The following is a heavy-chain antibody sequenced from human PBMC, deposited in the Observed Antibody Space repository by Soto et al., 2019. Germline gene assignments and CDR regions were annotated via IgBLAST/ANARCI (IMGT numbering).Heavy chain of an antibody. Sequence: GASVKVSCKDSGYTFSSCGISWVRQDPGQGLEWMGWISAYNGNTNYAQKLQGRVTMTTDTSTSTAYMELRSLRSDDTAVYYCARSREGLVEIFGAFNVGGQGTMV. CDR2: ISAYNGNT. J-gene: IGHJ3*01. CDR3: ARSREGLVEIFGAFNV. D-gene: IGHD3-3*01. V-gene: IGHV1-18*01. CDR1: GYTFSSCG.